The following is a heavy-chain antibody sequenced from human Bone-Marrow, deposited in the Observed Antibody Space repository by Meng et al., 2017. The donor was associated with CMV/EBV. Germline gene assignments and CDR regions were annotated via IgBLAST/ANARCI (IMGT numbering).Heavy chain of an antibody. J-gene: IGHJ4*02. CDR2: IYYSGST. CDR3: AGGGSSWYYFDY. D-gene: IGHD6-13*01. CDR1: GGSISSSSYY. Sequence: SETLSLTCTVSGGSISSSSYYWSWIRQPPGKGLEWIGYIYYSGSTNYNPSLKSRVTISVDTSKNQFSLKLSSVTAADTAVYYWAGGGSSWYYFDYWGQGTLVTVSS. V-gene: IGHV4-61*01.